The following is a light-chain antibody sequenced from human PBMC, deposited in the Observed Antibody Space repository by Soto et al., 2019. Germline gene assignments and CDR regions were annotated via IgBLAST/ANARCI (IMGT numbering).Light chain of an antibody. CDR2: EVF. CDR1: SNDIGAYNY. Sequence: QSALTQPPSASASPGQSVTISCTGTSNDIGAYNYVSWYQHHPGKVPKLLIYEVFRRPSGVPDRFSASKSGNTASLTVSGLQPEDEADYYCLPHVGRETGVFGSGTKVTVL. CDR3: LPHVGRETGV. V-gene: IGLV2-8*01. J-gene: IGLJ1*01.